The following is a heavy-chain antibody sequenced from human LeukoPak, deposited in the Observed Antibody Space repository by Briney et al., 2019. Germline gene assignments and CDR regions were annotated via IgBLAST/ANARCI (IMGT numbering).Heavy chain of an antibody. V-gene: IGHV4-59*01. D-gene: IGHD2-21*02. CDR3: ARVPALRVVTTPTYFDL. J-gene: IGHJ4*02. Sequence: SETLSLTCAVYGGSFSGYYWNWIRQPPGKGLEWIGYFSYTGSTNYNPSLRSRVTISVDTSKNQFSLKLNSVTAADTAVYYCARVPALRVVTTPTYFDLWGLGTLVSVSS. CDR1: GGSFSGYY. CDR2: FSYTGST.